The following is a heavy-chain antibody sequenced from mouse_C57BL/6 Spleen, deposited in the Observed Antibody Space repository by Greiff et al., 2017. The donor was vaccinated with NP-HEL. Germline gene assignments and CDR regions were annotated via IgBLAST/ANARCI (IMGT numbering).Heavy chain of an antibody. CDR2: IYPGDGDT. CDR3: ARYEPYYYAMDY. V-gene: IGHV1-80*01. J-gene: IGHJ4*01. D-gene: IGHD2-12*01. Sequence: QVQLQQSGAELVKPGASVKISCKASGYAFSSYWMNWVKQRPGKGLEWIGQIYPGDGDTNYNGKFKGKATLTADKSSSTAYMQLSSLTSEDSAVYFCARYEPYYYAMDYWGQGTSVTVSS. CDR1: GYAFSSYW.